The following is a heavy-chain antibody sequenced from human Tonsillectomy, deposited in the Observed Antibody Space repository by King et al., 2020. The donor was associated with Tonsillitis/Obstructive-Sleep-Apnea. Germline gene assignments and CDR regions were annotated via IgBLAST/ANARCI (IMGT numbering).Heavy chain of an antibody. D-gene: IGHD1-1*01. CDR1: GDSISSYY. CDR3: ARAIRTLDAFDI. CDR2: ISYSGST. V-gene: IGHV4-59*01. J-gene: IGHJ3*02. Sequence: QLQESGPGLVKPSETLSLTCTVSGDSISSYYWSWIRQPPGKGLEWIGYISYSGSTNFNPPLKSRVTMSVDRSKNQFSLKVSSVTAADTAVYYCARAIRTLDAFDIWGQGTMVTVFS.